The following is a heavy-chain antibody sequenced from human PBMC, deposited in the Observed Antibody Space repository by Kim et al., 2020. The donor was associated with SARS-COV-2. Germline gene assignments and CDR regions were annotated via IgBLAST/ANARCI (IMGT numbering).Heavy chain of an antibody. CDR3: ARINGYCSGGSCYSLFYFDY. D-gene: IGHD2-15*01. CDR2: INPSGGST. V-gene: IGHV1-46*01. CDR1: GYTFTSYY. J-gene: IGHJ4*02. Sequence: ASVKVSCKASGYTFTSYYMHWVRQAPGQGLEWMGIINPSGGSTSYAQKFQGRVTMTRDTSTSTVYTELSSLRSEDTAVYYCARINGYCSGGSCYSLFYFDYWGQGTLVTVSS.